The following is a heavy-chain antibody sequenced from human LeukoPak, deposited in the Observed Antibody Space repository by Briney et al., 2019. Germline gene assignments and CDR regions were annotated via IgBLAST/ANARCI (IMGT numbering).Heavy chain of an antibody. J-gene: IGHJ6*02. CDR1: GFTFSSYA. CDR3: ARDGVRTYYDFWSGYARGTNYYGMDV. CDR2: ISYDGSNK. D-gene: IGHD3-3*01. V-gene: IGHV3-30-3*01. Sequence: GGSLRLSFAASGFTFSSYAMHWVRQAPGKGLEWVAVISYDGSNKYYADSVKGRFTISRDNSKNTLYLQMNSLRAEDTAVYYCARDGVRTYYDFWSGYARGTNYYGMDVWGQGTTVTVSS.